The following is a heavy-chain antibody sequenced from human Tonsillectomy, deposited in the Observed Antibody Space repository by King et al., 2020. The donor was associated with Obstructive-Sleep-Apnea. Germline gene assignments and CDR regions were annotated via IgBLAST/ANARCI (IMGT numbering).Heavy chain of an antibody. CDR1: GYTFSSYG. D-gene: IGHD3-3*01. Sequence: QLVQSGAEVKKPGASVKVSCKASGYTFSSYGISWVRQAPGQGLEWMGWISAYNGNTNYAQKFQGRVTMTTDTSTSTASRELRSLRSDDTAVYYCARDGVLRFLGWFRKYGMDVWGQGTTVTVSS. J-gene: IGHJ6*02. CDR3: ARDGVLRFLGWFRKYGMDV. V-gene: IGHV1-18*04. CDR2: ISAYNGNT.